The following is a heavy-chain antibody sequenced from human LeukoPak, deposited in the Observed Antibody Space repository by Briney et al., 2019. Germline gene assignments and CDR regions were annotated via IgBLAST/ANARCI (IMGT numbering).Heavy chain of an antibody. J-gene: IGHJ6*03. CDR3: ARVRFLCPHYYYYMDV. CDR2: IYYSGST. V-gene: IGHV4-39*07. D-gene: IGHD2/OR15-2a*01. Sequence: PSETLSLTCTVSGGSINSSSYCGGWIRQPPGKGLEWIGSIYYSGSTYYNPSLKSRVTISVDTSKNQFSLKLSSVTAADTAVYYCARVRFLCPHYYYYMDVWGTGTTVTVSS. CDR1: GGSINSSSYC.